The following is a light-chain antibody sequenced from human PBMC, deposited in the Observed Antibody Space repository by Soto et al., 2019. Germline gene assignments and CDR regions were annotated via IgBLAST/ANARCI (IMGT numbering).Light chain of an antibody. CDR2: AAS. Sequence: DIQMTQSPSSLSASIGDRVTITSRASQGISNYLAWYQQKPGKVPKLLIYAASTLQSGVPSRFSGSGSGTDVTLTISSLQPEDVATYYCQKYNSAPWTFGQGTKVEIK. V-gene: IGKV1-27*01. CDR1: QGISNY. J-gene: IGKJ1*01. CDR3: QKYNSAPWT.